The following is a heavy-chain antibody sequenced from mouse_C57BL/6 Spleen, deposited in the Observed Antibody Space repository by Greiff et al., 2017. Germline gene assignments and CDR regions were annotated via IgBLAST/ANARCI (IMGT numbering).Heavy chain of an antibody. Sequence: QVKLQQSGAELAKPGASVKLSCKASGYTFPSYWMHWVKQRPGQGLEWIGYINPSSGYPKYTQKFKDKATLTADTSSSTAYMQLSRLTYEVTAVYYCAREDYDYDRRFFDYWGQGTTLTVSS. D-gene: IGHD2-4*01. CDR2: INPSSGYP. CDR1: GYTFPSYW. CDR3: AREDYDYDRRFFDY. J-gene: IGHJ2*01. V-gene: IGHV1-7*01.